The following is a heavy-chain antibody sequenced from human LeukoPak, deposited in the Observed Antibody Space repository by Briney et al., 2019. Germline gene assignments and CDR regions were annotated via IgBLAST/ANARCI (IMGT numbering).Heavy chain of an antibody. V-gene: IGHV3-11*04. J-gene: IGHJ4*02. CDR3: ARDRSPYYDILTGYIL. CDR1: GFTFSDYY. CDR2: ISSSGSTI. Sequence: GGSLRLSCAASGFTFSDYYMSWIRQAPGKGLEWVSYISSSGSTIYYADSVKGRFTISRDNAKNSLYLQMNSLRAEDTAVYYCARDRSPYYDILTGYILWGQGTLVTVSS. D-gene: IGHD3-9*01.